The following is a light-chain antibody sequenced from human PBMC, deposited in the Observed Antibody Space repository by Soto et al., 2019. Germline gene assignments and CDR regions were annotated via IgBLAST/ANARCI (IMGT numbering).Light chain of an antibody. CDR2: AAS. Sequence: DIQMTQSPSSLSASVGDTVTITCQASQNINNYLNWYQQKPGKAPKLLMFAASNLQIGVPSRFSGRGSGTEFILTINALQPEDFATYFCQQTHSTPRLSFGGGTKVDIK. J-gene: IGKJ4*01. CDR1: QNINNY. CDR3: QQTHSTPRLS. V-gene: IGKV1-39*01.